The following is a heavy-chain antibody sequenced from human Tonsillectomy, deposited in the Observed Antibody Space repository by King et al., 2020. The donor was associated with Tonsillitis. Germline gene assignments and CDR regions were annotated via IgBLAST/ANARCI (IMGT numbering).Heavy chain of an antibody. CDR3: ARDHEYSSSGYDMDV. V-gene: IGHV3-21*01. Sequence: VQLVESGGGLVKPGGSLRLSCAASGFTFSSYSMNWVRQAPGKGLEWVSSISSSSSFIYYEDLVRGRFTISRDNAKNSLYLQMNSRRAEDTAVYYCARDHEYSSSGYDMDVWGKGTTVTVSS. CDR2: ISSSSSFI. CDR1: GFTFSSYS. J-gene: IGHJ6*04. D-gene: IGHD6-6*01.